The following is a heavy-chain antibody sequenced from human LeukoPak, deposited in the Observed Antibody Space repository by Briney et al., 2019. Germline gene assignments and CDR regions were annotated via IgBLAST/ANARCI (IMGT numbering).Heavy chain of an antibody. CDR3: GRSNQADDY. Sequence: GGSLRLSCAASGFTFSSYRMHWVRHVPGKGLVWVSRINAGGSSTTYADSVKGRFTISRDNAKNTLYLQMDSLRADDTGVYYCGRSNQADDYWGQGTLVTVSS. V-gene: IGHV3-74*01. CDR1: GFTFSSYR. D-gene: IGHD1-14*01. CDR2: INAGGSST. J-gene: IGHJ4*02.